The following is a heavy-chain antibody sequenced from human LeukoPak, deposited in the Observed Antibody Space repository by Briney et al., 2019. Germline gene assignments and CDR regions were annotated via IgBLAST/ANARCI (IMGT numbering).Heavy chain of an antibody. D-gene: IGHD1-1*01. CDR2: INHRGST. CDR1: GGSFSGYH. J-gene: IGHJ6*03. CDR3: ARGTGNYWRYYMDV. Sequence: SETLSLTCVVYGGSFSGYHWSWIRQSPGKGLEWIGEINHRGSTNYSPSLKSRLTISVDTSKNHFSLNLSSVTAADTAVYYCARGTGNYWRYYMDVWGKGTTVTISS. V-gene: IGHV4-34*01.